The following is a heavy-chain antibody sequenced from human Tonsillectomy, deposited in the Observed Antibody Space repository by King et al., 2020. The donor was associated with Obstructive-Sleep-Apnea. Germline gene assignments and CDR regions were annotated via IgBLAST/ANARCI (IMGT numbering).Heavy chain of an antibody. V-gene: IGHV4-39*01. CDR3: ARQFVVVIAATLFDY. CDR1: GGSISRSSYY. Sequence: LPLQESGPGLVKPSETLSLTCTVSGGSISRSSYYWGWIRQPPGKGLEWIGSIYYSGSTYYNPSLKSRVTISVDTSKNQFSLKLSSVTAADTAVYYCARQFVVVIAATLFDYWGQGTLVTVSS. CDR2: IYYSGST. D-gene: IGHD2-15*01. J-gene: IGHJ4*02.